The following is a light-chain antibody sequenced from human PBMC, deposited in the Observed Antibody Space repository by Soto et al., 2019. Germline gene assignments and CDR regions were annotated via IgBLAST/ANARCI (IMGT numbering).Light chain of an antibody. V-gene: IGKV1-9*01. CDR1: QDIAIY. CDR2: AAS. J-gene: IGKJ4*01. Sequence: IQFTQFPSSLSPSMGDRFTITCRAIQDIAIYLAWYQQKPGEAPKLLIYAASTLYGGVPSRFSGSGSGTDFALTITSLQAEDFATYYCQQLRMYPSSFGGGTKVDIK. CDR3: QQLRMYPSS.